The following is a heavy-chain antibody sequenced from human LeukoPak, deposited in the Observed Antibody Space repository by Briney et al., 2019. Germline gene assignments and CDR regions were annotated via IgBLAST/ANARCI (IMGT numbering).Heavy chain of an antibody. CDR2: ISSSSSYI. CDR1: GFTFSSYS. Sequence: GGSLRLSCAASGFTFSSYSMNWVRQAPGKGLEWVSSISSSSSYIYYADSVKGRFTISRDNAKNSLYLQMNSLRAEDTAVYYCAKGTYYDSSGYYPPKDANDAFDIWGQGTMVTVSS. CDR3: AKGTYYDSSGYYPPKDANDAFDI. V-gene: IGHV3-21*01. J-gene: IGHJ3*02. D-gene: IGHD3-22*01.